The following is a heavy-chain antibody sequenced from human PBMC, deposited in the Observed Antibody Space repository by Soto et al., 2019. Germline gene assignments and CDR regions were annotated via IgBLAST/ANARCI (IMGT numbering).Heavy chain of an antibody. CDR2: IYAGGST. D-gene: IGHD2-15*01. CDR3: ARASVGPPGGGSWIMPFDF. V-gene: IGHV4-4*07. J-gene: IGHJ4*02. Sequence: SETLSLTCTVSGGSISSYYWSWIRQPAGKGLEWIGRIYAGGSTNYNPSLKSRVTMSVDTSKNQFSLRLTSVTAADTAVYYCARASVGPPGGGSWIMPFDFWGQGTLVTVSS. CDR1: GGSISSYY.